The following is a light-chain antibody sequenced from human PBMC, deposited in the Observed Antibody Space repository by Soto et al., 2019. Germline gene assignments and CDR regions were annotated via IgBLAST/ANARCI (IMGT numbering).Light chain of an antibody. CDR1: QTISSW. Sequence: DIQMTQSPSTLSGSVGDRVTITCRASQTISSWLAWYQQKPGKAPKLLIHGASSLEAGVPSRFSGSGSGTDFTFTISGLQPEDVATYHCQQYDNLPLTFGGGTKVDIK. J-gene: IGKJ4*01. CDR3: QQYDNLPLT. V-gene: IGKV1-33*01. CDR2: GAS.